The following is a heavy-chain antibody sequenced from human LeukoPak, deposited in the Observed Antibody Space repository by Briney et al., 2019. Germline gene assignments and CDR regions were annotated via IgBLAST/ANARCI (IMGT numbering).Heavy chain of an antibody. J-gene: IGHJ3*02. Sequence: ASVKVSCQASGYTFTRYGISGVRQAPGQGVEWMGWISAYNGKTNYPQKLQSRVIMTADTSTSTAYMELRSLRSDDTAVYYCARDMVVLLWFGGGDSFEIWGQGTMVTVS. CDR1: GYTFTRYG. V-gene: IGHV1-18*01. CDR3: ARDMVVLLWFGGGDSFEI. CDR2: ISAYNGKT. D-gene: IGHD3-10*01.